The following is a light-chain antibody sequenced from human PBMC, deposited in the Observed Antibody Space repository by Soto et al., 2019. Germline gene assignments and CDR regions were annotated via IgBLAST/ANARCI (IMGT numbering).Light chain of an antibody. Sequence: QSALTQPASVSGSPGQSITISCTGTSSDVGGYNYVSWYQQHPGKAPKLMIYEVSNRPSGVSNRFSGSKSGNTASLTISGFQAEDEADYFCSSYGSTSTRYVFGTGTKLTVL. V-gene: IGLV2-14*01. J-gene: IGLJ1*01. CDR3: SSYGSTSTRYV. CDR2: EVS. CDR1: SSDVGGYNY.